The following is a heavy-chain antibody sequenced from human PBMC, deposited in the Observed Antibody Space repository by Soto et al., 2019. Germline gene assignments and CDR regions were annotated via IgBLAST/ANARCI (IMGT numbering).Heavy chain of an antibody. CDR2: IRSKANSYAT. CDR3: TRRGRIGSLDY. CDR1: GFTFSGSA. V-gene: IGHV3-73*01. Sequence: GGSLRLSCAASGFTFSGSAMHWVRQASGKGLEWVGRIRSKANSYATAYAASVKGRFTISRDDSKNTAYLQMNSLKTEDTAVYYGTRRGRIGSLDYGGRGTWATSSS. J-gene: IGHJ4*02. D-gene: IGHD2-15*01.